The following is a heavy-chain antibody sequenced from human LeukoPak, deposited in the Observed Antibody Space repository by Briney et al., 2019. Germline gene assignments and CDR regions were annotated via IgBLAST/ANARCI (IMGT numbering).Heavy chain of an antibody. J-gene: IGHJ1*01. CDR3: ASDSYSPEYFQH. D-gene: IGHD2-15*01. CDR1: GFSVSNNY. Sequence: GGSLRLSCAASGFSVSNNYMSWVRQAPGQGLEWVSVIYSGGSTFYADSVKGRFTISRDNSKNTLYLQMNSLRSEDTAVYYCASDSYSPEYFQHWGQGTLVTVSS. V-gene: IGHV3-66*01. CDR2: IYSGGST.